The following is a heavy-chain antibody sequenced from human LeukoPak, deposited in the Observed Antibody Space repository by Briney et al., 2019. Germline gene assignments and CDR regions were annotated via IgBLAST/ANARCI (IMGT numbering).Heavy chain of an antibody. CDR2: ISENRITV. CDR3: TSYFESTEYFEEVYHT. V-gene: IGHV3-48*01. J-gene: IGHJ4*03. CDR1: GFSFCRNY. D-gene: IGHD3-9*01. Sequence: PWGSLTLSCAPSGFSFCRNYLNWIRQPPGKGLEWVGYISENRITVYSGDSVKGRISLSLHNGKSLLYLQMENLRGEVTVVYNCTSYFESTEYFEEVYHTWGQGTLVTVSA.